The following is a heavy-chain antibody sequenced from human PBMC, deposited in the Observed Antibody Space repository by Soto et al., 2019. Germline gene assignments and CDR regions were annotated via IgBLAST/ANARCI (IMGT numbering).Heavy chain of an antibody. J-gene: IGHJ4*02. CDR2: IVPTLRIT. D-gene: IGHD3-3*02. CDR1: GGTSTIYT. Sequence: QVQLVQSGAEVKKPGASLRVSCETSGGTSTIYTITWVRQAPGQGLQWMGRIVPTLRITNYAQEFQGRLTRTADSSTSTAHIELTSRTSEDTAVYYCATDKYGAGRVGVHFWGQGTLVTVSS. CDR3: ATDKYGAGRVGVHF. V-gene: IGHV1-69*08.